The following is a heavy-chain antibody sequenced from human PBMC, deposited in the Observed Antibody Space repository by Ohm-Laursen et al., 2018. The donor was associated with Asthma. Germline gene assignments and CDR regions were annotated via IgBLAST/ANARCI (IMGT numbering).Heavy chain of an antibody. V-gene: IGHV3-21*01. Sequence: SLRLSCTASGFTFHSHSITWVRQAPGKGLEWVSTITSSAAYIYYADSVKGRFTLSRDNAKDSVDLQMNSLRAEDTALYYCARIGPEWELPGREYSLHHWGEGTQVTVSS. CDR1: GFTFHSHS. J-gene: IGHJ1*01. D-gene: IGHD1-26*01. CDR3: ARIGPEWELPGREYSLHH. CDR2: ITSSAAYI.